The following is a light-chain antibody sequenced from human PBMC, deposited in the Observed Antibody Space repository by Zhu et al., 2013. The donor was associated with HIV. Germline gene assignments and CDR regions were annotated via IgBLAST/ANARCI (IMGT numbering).Light chain of an antibody. CDR3: QVWDTNTYVV. J-gene: IGLJ2*01. Sequence: SYELTQPPSVSVAPGKTASITCGGNNIGSKSVHWYQQKPGQAPVLVVYDDSDRPSGIPERFSGSNSGNTATLTISRVEAGDEAAYYCQVWDTNTYVVFGGGTKLTVL. V-gene: IGLV3-21*03. CDR2: DDS. CDR1: NIGSKS.